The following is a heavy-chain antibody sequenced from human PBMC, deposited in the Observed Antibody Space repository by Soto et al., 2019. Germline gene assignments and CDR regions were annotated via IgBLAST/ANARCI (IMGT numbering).Heavy chain of an antibody. V-gene: IGHV4-30-4*01. J-gene: IGHJ4*02. CDR1: GGSISSGDYY. CDR3: ARVSPRWYNPYFDY. D-gene: IGHD1-1*01. Sequence: PSETLSLTCTVSGGSISSGDYYWSWIRQPPGKGLEWIGYIYYSGSTYYNPSLKSRVTISVDTSKNQFSLKLSSVTAADTAVYYCARVSPRWYNPYFDYWGQGALVTVSS. CDR2: IYYSGST.